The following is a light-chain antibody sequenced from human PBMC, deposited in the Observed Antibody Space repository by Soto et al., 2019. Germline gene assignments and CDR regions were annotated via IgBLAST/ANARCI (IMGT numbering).Light chain of an antibody. CDR2: LGS. Sequence: DIVMTQSPLSLPVTPGEPASISCRSSQSLLHSNGYNYLDWYLQKPGQSPQLLIYLGSSRASGVPDRFSGSGSGTDFTLKISRVEADDVGVYYSMQALQTPWYTFGQGTKLELK. J-gene: IGKJ2*01. CDR1: QSLLHSNGYNY. V-gene: IGKV2-28*01. CDR3: MQALQTPWYT.